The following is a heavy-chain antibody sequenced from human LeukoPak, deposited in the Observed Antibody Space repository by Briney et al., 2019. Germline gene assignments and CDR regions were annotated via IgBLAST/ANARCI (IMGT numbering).Heavy chain of an antibody. CDR2: IWYDGSNK. V-gene: IGHV3-33*01. J-gene: IGHJ4*02. CDR1: GFTFSSYG. D-gene: IGHD6-13*01. CDR3: ARDGGLYSSSWFDY. Sequence: PGGSLRLSCAASGFTFSSYGMHWVRQAPGKGLEWVAVIWYDGSNKYYADSVKGRFTISRDNSKNTLYLQMNGLRAEDTAVYYCARDGGLYSSSWFDYWGQGTLVTVSS.